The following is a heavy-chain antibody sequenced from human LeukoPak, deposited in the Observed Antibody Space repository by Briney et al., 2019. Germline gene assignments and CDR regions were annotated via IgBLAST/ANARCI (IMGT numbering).Heavy chain of an antibody. D-gene: IGHD3-3*01. J-gene: IGHJ4*02. CDR2: INHSGST. CDR1: GGPFSGYY. CDR3: ARAAGYDFWSGYSPFDY. V-gene: IGHV4-34*01. Sequence: PSETLSLTCAVYGGPFSGYYWSWIRQPPGKGLEWIGEINHSGSTNYNPSLKSRVTISVDTSKNQFSLKLSSVTAADTAVYYCARAAGYDFWSGYSPFDYWGQGTLVTVSS.